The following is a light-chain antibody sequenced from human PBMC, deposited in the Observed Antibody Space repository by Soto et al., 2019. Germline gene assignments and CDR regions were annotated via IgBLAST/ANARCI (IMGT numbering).Light chain of an antibody. J-gene: IGKJ4*01. CDR3: QQYGRTPLT. CDR2: SAY. V-gene: IGKV3-20*01. CDR1: QSVSNNY. Sequence: EVVLTQSPATLSLSPGERATLSFRASQSVSNNYLAWYQQKPGQAPRLLIYSAYNRATGIPDRFSGSGSGTDFTLTISRLEPEDFAVYFCQQYGRTPLTFGGGTKADNK.